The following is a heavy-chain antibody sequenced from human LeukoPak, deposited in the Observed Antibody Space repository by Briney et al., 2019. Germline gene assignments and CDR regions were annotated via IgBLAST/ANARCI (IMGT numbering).Heavy chain of an antibody. V-gene: IGHV4-31*03. CDR2: IYYRGST. CDR3: ARGGVMVRGYFDL. D-gene: IGHD3-10*01. J-gene: IGHJ2*01. Sequence: PSETLSLTCTVSGGSISSGGYYWSWIRQHPGKGLEWIGYIYYRGSTYYNPSLKSRVTISVDTSKNQFSLKLSSVTAADTAVYYCARGGVMVRGYFDLWGRGTLVTVSS. CDR1: GGSISSGGYY.